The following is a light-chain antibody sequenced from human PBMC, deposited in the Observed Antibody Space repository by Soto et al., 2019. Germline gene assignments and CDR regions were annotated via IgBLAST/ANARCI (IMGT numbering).Light chain of an antibody. CDR1: QGISSA. J-gene: IGKJ3*01. CDR2: DAS. V-gene: IGKV1-13*02. CDR3: QQFNSYPLFT. Sequence: AIPLTQSPSSLSASVGDRVTITCRASQGISSALAWYQQKPGKAPKLLIYDASSLESGVPSRFSGSGSGTDFTLTTTTLQPEDFAAHYCQQFNSYPLFTFGPGTKVDIK.